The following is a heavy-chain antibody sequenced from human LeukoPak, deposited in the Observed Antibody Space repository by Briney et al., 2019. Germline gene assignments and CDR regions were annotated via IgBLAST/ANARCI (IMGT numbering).Heavy chain of an antibody. D-gene: IGHD2-15*01. CDR1: GFTFSSYD. CDR2: ISESGANT. Sequence: GGSLRLSCAASGFTFSSYDMSWLRQAPGKGLEWLSTISESGANTHYAACVKGRFTTSRDDSKNTLYVQMNSLRVEDTAIYYCTIQCSGSSCRLPDVWGQGTTVTVSS. J-gene: IGHJ6*02. V-gene: IGHV3-23*01. CDR3: TIQCSGSSCRLPDV.